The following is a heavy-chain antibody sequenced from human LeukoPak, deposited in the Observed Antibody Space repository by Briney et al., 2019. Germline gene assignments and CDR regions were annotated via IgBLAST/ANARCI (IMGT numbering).Heavy chain of an antibody. J-gene: IGHJ4*02. Sequence: GESLQISCKGSGYNFTSYWIGWGRQVPGKGLEWMGIIYPGYSDTRYSPSFQGQVTISAAKSINTAYLQWSSLKASDTALYYCARSTQWELLRYFDYWGQGTLVTVSS. V-gene: IGHV5-51*01. CDR3: ARSTQWELLRYFDY. D-gene: IGHD1-26*01. CDR2: IYPGYSDT. CDR1: GYNFTSYW.